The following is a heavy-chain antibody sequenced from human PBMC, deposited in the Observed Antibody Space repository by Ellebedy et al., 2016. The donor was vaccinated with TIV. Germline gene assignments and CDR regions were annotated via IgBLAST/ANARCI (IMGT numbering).Heavy chain of an antibody. CDR3: ARESVRYFDCDY. V-gene: IGHV3-74*01. J-gene: IGHJ4*02. D-gene: IGHD3-9*01. CDR2: INTDGSST. Sequence: GESLKISCAASGFTLSGYWMHWVRQVPGKGLVWLSRINTDGSSTSYAGSVEGRFTISRDNAKRTLYLEMSSLRVEDTAVYYCARESVRYFDCDYWGQGTLVTVSS. CDR1: GFTLSGYW.